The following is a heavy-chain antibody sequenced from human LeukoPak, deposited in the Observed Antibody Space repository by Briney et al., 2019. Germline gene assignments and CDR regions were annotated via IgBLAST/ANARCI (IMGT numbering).Heavy chain of an antibody. CDR1: GGSISSGTYY. Sequence: SETLSLTCTVSGGSISSGTYYWSWIRQHPGKGLEWIGYISYSGSTYFNPSLKSRVTISEDTSKNQLSLKLSSVTAADTAVYYCATTGGSGYYGPFEYWGQGTPVTVSS. D-gene: IGHD3-22*01. CDR2: ISYSGST. V-gene: IGHV4-31*03. CDR3: ATTGGSGYYGPFEY. J-gene: IGHJ4*02.